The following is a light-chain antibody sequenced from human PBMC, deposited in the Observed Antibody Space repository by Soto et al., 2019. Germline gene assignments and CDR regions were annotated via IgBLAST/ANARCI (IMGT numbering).Light chain of an antibody. V-gene: IGLV2-11*01. CDR1: NSDVGGYKY. Sequence: QSALTQPRSVSGSPGQSVTISCTGTNSDVGGYKYVSWYQQYPGKAPKLMIYDVSKRPSGVPDRFSGSKSVNTASLTISGLQAEDEADYFCCSYAGSYSYVFGTWTKLTVL. CDR2: DVS. CDR3: CSYAGSYSYV. J-gene: IGLJ1*01.